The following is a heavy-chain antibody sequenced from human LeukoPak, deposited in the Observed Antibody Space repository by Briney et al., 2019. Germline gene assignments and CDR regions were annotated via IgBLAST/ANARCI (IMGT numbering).Heavy chain of an antibody. CDR1: GYTFTGYY. Sequence: ASVKVSCKASGYTFTGYYMHWVRQAPGQGLEWMGWINPNSGGTNYAQKFQGRVTMTEDTSTDTAYMELSSLRSEDTAVYYCATENPSSYYYYYMDVWGKGTTVTVSS. CDR3: ATENPSSYYYYYMDV. J-gene: IGHJ6*03. CDR2: INPNSGGT. V-gene: IGHV1-2*02.